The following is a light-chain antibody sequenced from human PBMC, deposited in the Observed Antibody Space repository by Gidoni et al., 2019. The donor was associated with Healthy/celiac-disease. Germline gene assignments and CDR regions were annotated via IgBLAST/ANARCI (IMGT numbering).Light chain of an antibody. CDR3: QQYRP. CDR2: KAS. Sequence: DIQMTQSPSTLSASVGDRVTITCRASQSISSWLAWYQQKPGKASKLLSYKASSLESGVPSRFSGSGSGIEFTLTISSMQPDDFATYYCQQYRPFGQGTKVEIK. V-gene: IGKV1-5*03. J-gene: IGKJ1*01. CDR1: QSISSW.